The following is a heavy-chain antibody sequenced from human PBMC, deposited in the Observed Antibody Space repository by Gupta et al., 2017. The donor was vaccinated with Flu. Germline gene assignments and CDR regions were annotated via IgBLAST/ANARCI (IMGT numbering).Heavy chain of an antibody. D-gene: IGHD6-13*01. CDR1: GYTFTGYY. J-gene: IGHJ5*02. Sequence: QVQLVQSGAEVKKPGASVKVSCKASGYTFTGYYMHWVRQAPGQGLGWMGWINPNSGGTDYAQEFQGRVTMTRDTSISTAYMELSRLRSDDTAVYYCAREPPQTSIAAAGRFDPWGQGTLVTVSS. CDR2: INPNSGGT. CDR3: AREPPQTSIAAAGRFDP. V-gene: IGHV1-2*02.